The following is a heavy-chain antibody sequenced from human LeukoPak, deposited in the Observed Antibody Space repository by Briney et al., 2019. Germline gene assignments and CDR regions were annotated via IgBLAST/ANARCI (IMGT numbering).Heavy chain of an antibody. V-gene: IGHV3-30-3*01. J-gene: IGHJ1*01. CDR1: GFTFSSYA. D-gene: IGHD5-18*01. Sequence: GGSLRLSCAASGFTFSSYAMHWVRQAPGKGLEWVAVISYDGSNKYYADSVKGRFTISRDNSKNTLYLQMNSLRAEDTAVYYCARDRGSGYSYGSPRYEYFQHWGQGTLVTVSS. CDR3: ARDRGSGYSYGSPRYEYFQH. CDR2: ISYDGSNK.